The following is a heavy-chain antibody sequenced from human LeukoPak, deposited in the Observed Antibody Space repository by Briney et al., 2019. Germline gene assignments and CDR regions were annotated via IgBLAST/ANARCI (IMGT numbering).Heavy chain of an antibody. CDR1: GFTFSSYS. D-gene: IGHD5-24*01. J-gene: IGHJ4*02. Sequence: GGSLRLSCAASGFTFSSYSMNWVREAPGKGLEWVSSISSSSSYIYYADSVKGRFTVSRDSSKNTLYLQLNSLRPEDTGLYYCARERRRDGYNYKDYWGQGTQVSVSS. V-gene: IGHV3-21*01. CDR3: ARERRRDGYNYKDY. CDR2: ISSSSSYI.